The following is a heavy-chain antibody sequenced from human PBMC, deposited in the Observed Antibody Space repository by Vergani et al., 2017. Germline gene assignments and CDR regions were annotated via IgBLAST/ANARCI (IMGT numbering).Heavy chain of an antibody. CDR3: ATKSXGTPGCPIWYFRE. CDR1: GFTSSYYG. CDR2: ISYDGTQK. V-gene: IGHV3-30*03. J-gene: IGHJ4*02. Sequence: QVHLVESGGGVVQPGRSLRLSCVVSGFTSSYYGMHWVRQAPGKGLEWVAEISYDGTQKYYADSVKGRFTISRDNSKSTLYLQMSSLRTEDTALYYCATKSXGTPGCPIWYFREWVQGTLVTFSS. D-gene: IGHD2/OR15-2a*01.